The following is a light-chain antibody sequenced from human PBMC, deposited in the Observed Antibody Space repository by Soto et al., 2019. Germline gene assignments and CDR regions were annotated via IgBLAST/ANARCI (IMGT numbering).Light chain of an antibody. J-gene: IGKJ4*01. V-gene: IGKV3-11*01. CDR3: QQRSNWPLALT. CDR2: DAS. Sequence: EIVLTQSPATLSLSPGERATLSCRASQSVSSYLAWYQQKPGQAPRLLIYDASNRATGIPARFSGNGSGTDFTLTISSLEPEDFAVYYCQQRSNWPLALTFGGGTKVEIK. CDR1: QSVSSY.